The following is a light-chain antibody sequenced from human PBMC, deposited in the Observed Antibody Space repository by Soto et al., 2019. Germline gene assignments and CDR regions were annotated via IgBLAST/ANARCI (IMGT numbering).Light chain of an antibody. J-gene: IGKJ4*01. CDR3: MQRIEFPLT. CDR1: QSLLDSDDGNTY. V-gene: IGKV2-40*01. CDR2: TVS. Sequence: DIVMTQTPLSLPVTPGEPASISCVSSQSLLDSDDGNTYLDWYLQKPGQSPQLLIYTVSYRASGVPDRFSGSGSGTDFTLKISRVEAEDVGVYYCMQRIEFPLTFGGGTKVDIK.